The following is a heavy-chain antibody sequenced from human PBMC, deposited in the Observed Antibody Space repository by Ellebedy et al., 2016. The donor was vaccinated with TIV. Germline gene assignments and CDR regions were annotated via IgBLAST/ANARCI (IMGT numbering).Heavy chain of an antibody. CDR3: ARNLQYTKYGMEV. J-gene: IGHJ6*02. Sequence: GESLKISCAASGFTFSSYGMTWIRQAPGKGLEWIAYISNSGTYTKYADSVKGRFTISRDNAENSLYLEMNSLRADDTAVYYCARNLQYTKYGMEVWGQGTTVIVSS. CDR1: GFTFSSYG. CDR2: ISNSGTYT. V-gene: IGHV3-11*03. D-gene: IGHD5-24*01.